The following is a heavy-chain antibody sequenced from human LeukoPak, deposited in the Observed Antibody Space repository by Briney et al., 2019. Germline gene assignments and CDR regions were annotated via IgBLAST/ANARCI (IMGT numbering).Heavy chain of an antibody. V-gene: IGHV3-21*01. Sequence: GRSLRLSCAASGFTFSSYSMNWVRQAPGKGLEWVSSISTSSSYIYYADSGKGRFTISRDNARNSLSLQVSRLRAEDTAVYYCVKSSTNYGGWFDSWGQGTLVTVSS. CDR1: GFTFSSYS. CDR3: VKSSTNYGGWFDS. D-gene: IGHD4/OR15-4a*01. J-gene: IGHJ5*01. CDR2: ISTSSSYI.